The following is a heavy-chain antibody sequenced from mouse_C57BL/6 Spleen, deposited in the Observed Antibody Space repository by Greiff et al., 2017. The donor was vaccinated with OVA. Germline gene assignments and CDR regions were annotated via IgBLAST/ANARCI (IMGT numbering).Heavy chain of an antibody. J-gene: IGHJ2*01. CDR1: GYTFTSYW. D-gene: IGHD3-2*02. CDR3: ARWGAQATDY. CDR2: IDPSDSYT. V-gene: IGHV1-69*01. Sequence: VQLQQPGAELVMPGASVKLSCKASGYTFTSYWMHWVKQRPGQGLEWIGEIDPSDSYTNYNQKFKGKSTLTVDKSSSTAYMQLSSLTSEDSAVYYCARWGAQATDYWGQGTTLTVSS.